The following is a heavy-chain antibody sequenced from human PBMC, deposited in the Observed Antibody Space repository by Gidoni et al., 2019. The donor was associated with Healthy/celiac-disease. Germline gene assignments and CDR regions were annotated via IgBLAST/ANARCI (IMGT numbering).Heavy chain of an antibody. CDR2: IYYSGST. V-gene: IGHV4-31*03. J-gene: IGHJ4*02. CDR1: GGSISSGGYY. D-gene: IGHD3-16*02. Sequence: QVQLQESGPGLVKPSQTLSLTCTVSGGSISSGGYYWGWIRQHPGKGLEWIGYIYYSGSTYYNPSLKSRVTISVDTSKNQFSLKLSSVTAADTAVYYCASQSIMITFGGVIVNYFDYWGQGTLVTVSS. CDR3: ASQSIMITFGGVIVNYFDY.